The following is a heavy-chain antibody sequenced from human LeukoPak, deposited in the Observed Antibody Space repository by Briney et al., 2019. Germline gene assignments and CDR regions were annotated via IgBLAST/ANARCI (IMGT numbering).Heavy chain of an antibody. CDR1: GGSFSGYY. CDR2: INHSGST. D-gene: IGHD5-12*01. CDR3: ARTLSGSTALVDY. V-gene: IGHV4-34*01. Sequence: RTSETLSLTCAVYGGSFSGYYWSWIRQPPGKGLEWVGEINHSGSTNYNPSLKSRVTISVDKSKNQFSLKLNSVTAADTAVYYCARTLSGSTALVDYWGQGTLVTVSS. J-gene: IGHJ4*02.